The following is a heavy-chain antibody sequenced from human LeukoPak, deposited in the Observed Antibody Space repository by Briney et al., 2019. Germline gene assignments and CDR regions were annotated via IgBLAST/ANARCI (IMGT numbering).Heavy chain of an antibody. CDR3: AKDRGFGELFRYFDY. J-gene: IGHJ4*02. D-gene: IGHD3-10*01. Sequence: PGRSLRLSCAASGFTFSSYGMHWVRQAPGKGLERVAVISYDGSNKYYADSVKGRFTISRDNSKNTLYLQMNSLRAEDTAVYYCAKDRGFGELFRYFDYWGQGTLVTVSS. CDR1: GFTFSSYG. V-gene: IGHV3-30*18. CDR2: ISYDGSNK.